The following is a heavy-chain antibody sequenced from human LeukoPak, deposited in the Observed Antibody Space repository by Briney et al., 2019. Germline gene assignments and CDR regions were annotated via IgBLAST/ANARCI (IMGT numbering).Heavy chain of an antibody. J-gene: IGHJ3*02. V-gene: IGHV4-39*07. D-gene: IGHD3-3*01. CDR2: IYYSGST. CDR3: ARGYDDAFDI. Sequence: PSETLSLTCTVSGGSISSSSYYWGWIRQPPGKGLEWIGSIYYSGSTYYNPSLKSRVTISVDTSRNQFSLKLSSVTAADTAVYYCARGYDDAFDIWGQGTMVTVSS. CDR1: GGSISSSSYY.